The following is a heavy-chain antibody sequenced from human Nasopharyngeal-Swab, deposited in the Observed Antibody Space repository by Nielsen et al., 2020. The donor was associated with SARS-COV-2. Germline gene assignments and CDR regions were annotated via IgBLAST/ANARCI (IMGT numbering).Heavy chain of an antibody. J-gene: IGHJ6*02. CDR2: ISWNSGSI. CDR3: AKDYYGSGSYTRSHYYYGMDV. Sequence: CAASGFTFDDYAMHWVRQAPGKGLEWVSGISWNSGSIGYADSVKGRFTISRDNAKNSLYLQMNSLRAEDTALYYCAKDYYGSGSYTRSHYYYGMDVWGQGTTVTVSS. CDR1: GFTFDDYA. V-gene: IGHV3-9*01. D-gene: IGHD3-10*01.